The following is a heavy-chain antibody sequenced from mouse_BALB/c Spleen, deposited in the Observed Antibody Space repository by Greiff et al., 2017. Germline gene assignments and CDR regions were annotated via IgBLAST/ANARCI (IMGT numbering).Heavy chain of an antibody. V-gene: IGHV1-4*01. Sequence: VQRVESGAELARPGASVKMSCKASGYTFTSYTMHWVKQRPGQGLEWIGYINPSSGYTNYNQKFKDKATLTADKSSSTAYMQLSSLTSEDSAVYYCARKSRGYDDAMDYWGQGTSVTVSS. CDR1: GYTFTSYT. CDR2: INPSSGYT. J-gene: IGHJ4*01. CDR3: ARKSRGYDDAMDY. D-gene: IGHD2-14*01.